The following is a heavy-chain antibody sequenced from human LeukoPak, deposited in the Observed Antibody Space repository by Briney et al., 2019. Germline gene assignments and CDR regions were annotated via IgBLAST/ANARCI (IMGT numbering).Heavy chain of an antibody. CDR2: IYTSGST. CDR1: GGSISSGSYY. CDR3: AREGTLVPAATSYYYYMDV. V-gene: IGHV4-61*02. Sequence: SETLSLTCTVSGGSISSGSYYWSWIRPPAGKGLEWIGRIYTSGSTNYNPSLKSRVTISVDTSKNQFSLKLSSVTAADTAVYYCAREGTLVPAATSYYYYMDVWGKGTTVTVSS. J-gene: IGHJ6*03. D-gene: IGHD2-2*01.